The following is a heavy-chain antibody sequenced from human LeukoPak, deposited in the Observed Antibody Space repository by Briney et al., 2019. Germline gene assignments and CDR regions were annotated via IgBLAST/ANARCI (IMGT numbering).Heavy chain of an antibody. CDR2: IYSNGRT. Sequence: SETLSLTCTVSGDSISSGSYYWSWIRQPAGEGLEWIGRIYSNGRTHYSPSLKSRVAISVDTSKTRFSLGLSSVTAADTAVYYCARDLGGSYSSETWFDPWGQGTLVTVSS. D-gene: IGHD1-26*01. J-gene: IGHJ5*02. V-gene: IGHV4-61*02. CDR1: GDSISSGSYY. CDR3: ARDLGGSYSSETWFDP.